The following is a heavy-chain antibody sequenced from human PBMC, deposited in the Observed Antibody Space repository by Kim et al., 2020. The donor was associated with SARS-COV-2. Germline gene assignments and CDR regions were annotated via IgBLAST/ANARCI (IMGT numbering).Heavy chain of an antibody. V-gene: IGHV3-23*01. CDR3: AKGQYYYDSSGYPLNYFDY. Sequence: GGSLRLSCAASGFTFSSYAMSWVRQAPGKGLEWVSAISGSGGSTYYADSVKGRFTISRDNSKNTLYLQMNSLRAEDTAVYYCAKGQYYYDSSGYPLNYFDYWGQGTLVTVSS. CDR1: GFTFSSYA. J-gene: IGHJ4*02. D-gene: IGHD3-22*01. CDR2: ISGSGGST.